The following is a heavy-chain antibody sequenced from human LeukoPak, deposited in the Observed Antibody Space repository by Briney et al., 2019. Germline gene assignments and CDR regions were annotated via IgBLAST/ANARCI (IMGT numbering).Heavy chain of an antibody. J-gene: IGHJ4*02. CDR2: ISYDGSNK. Sequence: GRSLRLSCAASGFTFSSYGMHWVRQAPGKGLEWVAVISYDGSNKYYADSVKGRFTISRDNSKNTLYLQMNSLRAEDTAVYYCARHSDYDILTGPNDYWGQGTLVTVSS. V-gene: IGHV3-30*03. D-gene: IGHD3-9*01. CDR3: ARHSDYDILTGPNDY. CDR1: GFTFSSYG.